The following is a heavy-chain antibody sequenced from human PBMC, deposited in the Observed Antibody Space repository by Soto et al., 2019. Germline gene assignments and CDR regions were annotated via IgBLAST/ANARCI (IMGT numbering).Heavy chain of an antibody. D-gene: IGHD6-19*01. Sequence: GGSLRLSCAASGFTVSSNYMSWVRQAPGKGLEWVSVIYSGGSTYYADPVKGRFTISRDNSKNTLYLQMNSLRAEDTAVYYCARDSSGWYGGVDYWGQGTLVTVSS. CDR2: IYSGGST. CDR3: ARDSSGWYGGVDY. J-gene: IGHJ4*02. V-gene: IGHV3-66*01. CDR1: GFTVSSNY.